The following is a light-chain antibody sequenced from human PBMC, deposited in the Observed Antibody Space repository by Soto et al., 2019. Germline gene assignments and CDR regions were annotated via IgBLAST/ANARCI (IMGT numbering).Light chain of an antibody. CDR2: DAS. CDR3: QPRNNSIT. V-gene: IGKV3-11*01. Sequence: ELVLPQSPGTLSLSPGERATLSCRASQTISTFLACYQQKPGQAPRRLIYDASNSATGIPARFRGSGSGAAFTLTISSLEPEGLVVYYDQPRNNSITCGQGTRLEIK. J-gene: IGKJ5*01. CDR1: QTISTF.